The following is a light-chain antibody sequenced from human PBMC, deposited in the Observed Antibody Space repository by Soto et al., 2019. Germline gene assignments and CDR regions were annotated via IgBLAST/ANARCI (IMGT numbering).Light chain of an antibody. CDR3: QQYYRSCT. J-gene: IGKJ2*02. CDR1: QSVTDW. CDR2: DAA. V-gene: IGKV1-5*01. Sequence: DIQLTQSPSTLSASVGDRVTITCRASQSVTDWLAWYQQKPGKAPKLLIYDAASLQSGVPSRFSGSGSGTEFALPISSLQPADFATYYCQQYYRSCTFGQWTKVYIK.